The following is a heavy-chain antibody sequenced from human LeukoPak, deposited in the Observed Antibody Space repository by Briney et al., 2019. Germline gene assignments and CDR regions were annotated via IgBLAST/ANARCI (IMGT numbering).Heavy chain of an antibody. CDR2: IYYSGST. CDR1: GGSISSYY. Sequence: SETLSLTCTVSGGSISSYYWSWIRQPPGKGLEWIGYIYYSGSTNYNPSLKSRVTISVDTSKNQFSLKLSSVTAAGTAVYYCAREDIEVGASGFDYWGQGTLVTVSS. J-gene: IGHJ4*02. V-gene: IGHV4-59*01. D-gene: IGHD2-2*01. CDR3: AREDIEVGASGFDY.